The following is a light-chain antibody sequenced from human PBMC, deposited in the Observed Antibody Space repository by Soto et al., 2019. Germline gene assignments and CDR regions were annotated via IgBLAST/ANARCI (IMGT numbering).Light chain of an antibody. Sequence: DIQMTQSPSSLSASVGDRVTITCRASLSISTELNWYQQKPGKAPKVLIFGASSVQSGVPSRFSGSGSGTDFTHTISNLQPEYFATYYCQQSYTTPRTFGKGTKLEIK. V-gene: IGKV1-39*01. CDR3: QQSYTTPRT. CDR1: LSISTE. J-gene: IGKJ2*01. CDR2: GAS.